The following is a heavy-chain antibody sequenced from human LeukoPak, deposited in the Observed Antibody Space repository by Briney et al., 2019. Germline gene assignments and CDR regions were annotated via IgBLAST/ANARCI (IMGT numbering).Heavy chain of an antibody. CDR1: GFTFSDYY. J-gene: IGHJ4*02. CDR3: ARDPGRWLQFRLFDY. CDR2: ISSSGSTI. D-gene: IGHD5-24*01. V-gene: IGHV3-11*01. Sequence: GGSLRLSCAASGFTFSDYYMSWIRQAPGKGLEWVSYISSSGSTIYYADSVKGRFTISRDNAKNSLYLQMNSLRAEDTAVYYCARDPGRWLQFRLFDYWGQGTLVTVSS.